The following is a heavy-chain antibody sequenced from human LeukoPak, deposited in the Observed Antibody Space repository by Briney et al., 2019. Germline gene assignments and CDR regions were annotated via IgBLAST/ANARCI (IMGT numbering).Heavy chain of an antibody. V-gene: IGHV4-28*03. CDR1: GYSISSSNW. CDR2: IYYSGST. D-gene: IGHD3-3*01. CDR3: ARGEGNDFWFDP. J-gene: IGHJ5*02. Sequence: SDTLSLTCAVSGYSISSSNWWGWIRQPPGKGLEWIGYIYYSGSTYYNPSLKSRVTMSVDTSKNQFSLKLSSMTAADTAVYYCARGEGNDFWFDPWGQGTLVTVSS.